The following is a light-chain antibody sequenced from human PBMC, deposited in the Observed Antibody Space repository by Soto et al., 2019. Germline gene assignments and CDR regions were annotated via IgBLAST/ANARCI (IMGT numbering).Light chain of an antibody. V-gene: IGKV3-20*01. J-gene: IGKJ2*01. CDR3: QEYDCSMYS. CDR2: GAS. CDR1: QSVSSSC. Sequence: ETVLTQSPGTLSLSPGERATLSCRASQSVSSSCLAWYQQKPGQAPRLLIYGASSRATGIPDRVSGSGSGTDFTLTISRLEPEDFAVYYRQEYDCSMYSCGQGTRREFK.